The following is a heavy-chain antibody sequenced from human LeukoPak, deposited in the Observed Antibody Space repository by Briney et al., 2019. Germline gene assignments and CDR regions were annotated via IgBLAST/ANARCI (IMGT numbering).Heavy chain of an antibody. V-gene: IGHV3-7*03. CDR2: INQDGGET. J-gene: IGHJ4*02. CDR3: ARENHATGDY. CDR1: GFTFSTYW. Sequence: GGSLRLSCAASGFTFSTYWMMWVRQAPGKGLEWVATINQDGGETYYVDYLKGRFTISRDNAKNSLYLQMSSLRVEDTAVYYCARENHATGDYWGPGTLVTVSS.